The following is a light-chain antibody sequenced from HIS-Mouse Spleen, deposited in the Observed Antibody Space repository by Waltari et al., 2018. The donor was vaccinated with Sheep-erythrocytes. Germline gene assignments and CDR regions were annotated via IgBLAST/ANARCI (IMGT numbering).Light chain of an antibody. CDR2: DVS. CDR3: SSYTSSSTSWV. V-gene: IGLV2-14*03. J-gene: IGLJ3*02. Sequence: QSALTQPASVSGSPGQSITLPCTGTSSDVGGYHYVSCYQQHPGKAPKLMIYDVSNRPSGVSNRFSGSKSGNTASLTISGLQAEDEADYYCSSYTSSSTSWVFGGGTKLTVL. CDR1: SSDVGGYHY.